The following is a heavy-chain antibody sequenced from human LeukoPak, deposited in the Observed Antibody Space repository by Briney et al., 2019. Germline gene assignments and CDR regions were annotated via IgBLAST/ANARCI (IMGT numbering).Heavy chain of an antibody. J-gene: IGHJ1*01. V-gene: IGHV3-21*01. CDR1: GFTFSSYS. CDR2: ISSSSSYI. D-gene: IGHD6-13*01. Sequence: GGSLRLSCAASGFTFSSYSMNWVRQAPGKGLEWVSSISSSSSYIYYADSVKGRFTISRDNAKNSLYLQMNSLRAEDTAVYYCARDPRGSSWKGYFQHWGQGTLVTVSS. CDR3: ARDPRGSSWKGYFQH.